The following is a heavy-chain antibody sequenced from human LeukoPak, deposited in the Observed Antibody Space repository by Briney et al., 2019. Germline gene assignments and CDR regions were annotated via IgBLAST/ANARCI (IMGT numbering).Heavy chain of an antibody. CDR1: GGSISSGGYY. Sequence: SETLSLTCTVSGGSISSGGYYWSWIRQHPGKGLEWIGYIYYSGSTYYNPSLKSRVTISVDTSKNQLSLKLSSVTAADTAVYYCARGSRIMYYFDYWGQGTLVTVSS. CDR2: IYYSGST. J-gene: IGHJ4*02. D-gene: IGHD2-15*01. V-gene: IGHV4-31*03. CDR3: ARGSRIMYYFDY.